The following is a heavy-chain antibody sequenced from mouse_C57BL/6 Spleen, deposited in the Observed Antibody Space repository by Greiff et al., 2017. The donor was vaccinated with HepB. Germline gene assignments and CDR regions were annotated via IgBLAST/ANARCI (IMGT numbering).Heavy chain of an antibody. Sequence: QVQLQQPGAELVKPGASVKLSCKASGYTFTSYWMRWVKQRPGQGLEWIGEIDPSDSYTNYNQKFKGKATLTVDTSSSTAYMQLSSLTSEDSAVYYCARGLGRDYFDYWGQGTTLTVSS. J-gene: IGHJ2*01. CDR3: ARGLGRDYFDY. D-gene: IGHD4-1*01. CDR1: GYTFTSYW. CDR2: IDPSDSYT. V-gene: IGHV1-50*01.